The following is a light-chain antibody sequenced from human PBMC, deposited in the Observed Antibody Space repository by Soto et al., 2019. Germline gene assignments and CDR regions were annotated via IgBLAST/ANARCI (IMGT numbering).Light chain of an antibody. CDR2: GAS. V-gene: IGKV3-15*01. CDR3: QQYNNWPPIT. Sequence: DIVMTQSPATRSVSPGERATLSCRARQSVSSTLAWYQQKPGQAPRLLIYGASTMATGIPARLSGSGSGTEYTLAISCLQTADVAVYYSQQYNNWPPITFGQGTRLEIK. J-gene: IGKJ5*01. CDR1: QSVSST.